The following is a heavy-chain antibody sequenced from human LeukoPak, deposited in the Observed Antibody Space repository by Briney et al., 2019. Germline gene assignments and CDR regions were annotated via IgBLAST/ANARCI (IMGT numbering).Heavy chain of an antibody. CDR3: ARLPEWELPDY. J-gene: IGHJ4*02. CDR2: IYSAGST. CDR1: GSTFSSYS. D-gene: IGHD1-26*01. Sequence: PGGSLRLSCAASGSTFSSYSMNWVRQAPGKGLEWVSVIYSAGSTYYAGSVKGRFTISRDNSKNTMYLQMNSLRVEDTAVYYCARLPEWELPDYWGQGTLVTVSS. V-gene: IGHV3-53*01.